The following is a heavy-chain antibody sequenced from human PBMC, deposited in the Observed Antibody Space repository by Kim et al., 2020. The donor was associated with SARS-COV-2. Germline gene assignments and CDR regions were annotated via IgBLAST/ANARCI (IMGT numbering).Heavy chain of an antibody. V-gene: IGHV3-21*01. CDR2: ISSSSSYI. D-gene: IGHD3-22*01. CDR1: GFTFSSYS. Sequence: GGSLRLSCAASGFTFSSYSMNWVRQAPGKGLEWVSSISSSSSYIYYADSVKGRFTISRDNAKNSLYLQMNSLRAEDTAVYYCARVSWGGTGGYYFFDYWGQGTLVTVSS. CDR3: ARVSWGGTGGYYFFDY. J-gene: IGHJ4*02.